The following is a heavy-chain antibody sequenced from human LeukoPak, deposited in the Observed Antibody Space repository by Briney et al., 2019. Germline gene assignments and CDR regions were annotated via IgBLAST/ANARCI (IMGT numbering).Heavy chain of an antibody. D-gene: IGHD1-14*01. CDR2: IYHSGST. J-gene: IGHJ4*02. V-gene: IGHV4-4*02. CDR3: ASNRGAYLHFDY. Sequence: SETLSLTCAVSGGSISSSNWWSWVRQPPGKGLEWIGEIYHSGSTNYNPSLKSRVTISVDKSKNQFSLKLSSVTAADTAVYYCASNRGAYLHFDYWGQGTLVTVSS. CDR1: GGSISSSNW.